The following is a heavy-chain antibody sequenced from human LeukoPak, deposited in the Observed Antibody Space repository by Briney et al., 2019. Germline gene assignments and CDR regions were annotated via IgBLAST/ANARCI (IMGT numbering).Heavy chain of an antibody. D-gene: IGHD1-1*01. CDR2: INYGGDT. J-gene: IGHJ6*03. Sequence: SETLSLTCGVDGGSFSGYDWSWVRQPPGKGLEWIGEINYGGDTNYNPSLKSRVTISVDTSKNQFSLKVRSVTAADTAVYFCARGLGWKVTPMGLFYMDVWRRGHGHCLL. CDR1: GGSFSGYD. V-gene: IGHV4-34*01. CDR3: ARGLGWKVTPMGLFYMDV.